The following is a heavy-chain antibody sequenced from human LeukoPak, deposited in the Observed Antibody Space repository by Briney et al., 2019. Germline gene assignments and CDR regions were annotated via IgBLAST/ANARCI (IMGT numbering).Heavy chain of an antibody. J-gene: IGHJ3*02. CDR2: IYPGDSDT. V-gene: IGHV5-51*01. CDR3: ARALRYFDWLLTVPDAFDI. CDR1: GYSFTSYW. Sequence: GESQKISCKGSGYSFTSYWIGWVRQMPGKGLEWMGIIYPGDSDTRYSPSFQGQVTISADKSISTAYLQWSSLKASDTAMYCCARALRYFDWLLTVPDAFDIWGQGTMVTVSS. D-gene: IGHD3-9*01.